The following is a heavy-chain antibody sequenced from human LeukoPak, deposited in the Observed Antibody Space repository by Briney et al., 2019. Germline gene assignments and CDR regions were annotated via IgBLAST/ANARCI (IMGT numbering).Heavy chain of an antibody. Sequence: GGSLRLSCAASGFTFSSYGMHWVRQAPGKGLEWVAVISYDGSNKYYADSVKGRFTISRDNSKNTLYLQMNSLRAEDTAVYYCAKVSFRGAGFDYWGQGTLVTVSS. V-gene: IGHV3-30*18. D-gene: IGHD1-26*01. CDR1: GFTFSSYG. CDR3: AKVSFRGAGFDY. CDR2: ISYDGSNK. J-gene: IGHJ4*02.